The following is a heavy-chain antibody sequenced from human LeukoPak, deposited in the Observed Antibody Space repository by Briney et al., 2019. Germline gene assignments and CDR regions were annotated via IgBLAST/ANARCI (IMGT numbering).Heavy chain of an antibody. V-gene: IGHV3-21*01. CDR1: GFTFSSYG. D-gene: IGHD2-15*01. CDR3: ARKVDPFDI. J-gene: IGHJ3*02. CDR2: TSSSSSYI. Sequence: SGRSLRLSCAASGFTFSSYGMHWVRQAPGKGLEWVSSTSSSSSYIYYADSVKGRFTISRDNAKNSLYLQMNSLRAEDTAVYYCARKVDPFDIWGQGTMVTVSS.